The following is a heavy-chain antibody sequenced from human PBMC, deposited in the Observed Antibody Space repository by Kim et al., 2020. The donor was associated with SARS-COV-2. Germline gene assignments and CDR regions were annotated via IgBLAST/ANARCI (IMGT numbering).Heavy chain of an antibody. D-gene: IGHD6-13*01. CDR3: ARVTAAAAIDY. V-gene: IGHV1-2*02. Sequence: NYAQKFQGRVTMSRDASISTADMELSRLRSDDTAVYYCARVTAAAAIDYWGQGTLVTVSS. J-gene: IGHJ4*02.